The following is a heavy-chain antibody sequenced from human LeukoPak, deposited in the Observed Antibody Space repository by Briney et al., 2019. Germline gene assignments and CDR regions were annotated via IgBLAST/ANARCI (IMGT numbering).Heavy chain of an antibody. CDR1: GGSFSGYY. V-gene: IGHV4-34*01. Sequence: SETLSLTCAVYGGSFSGYYWSWIRQPPGKGLEWIGEINHSGSTNYNPSLKNRVTISVDTSKNQFSLKLSSVTAADTAVYYCARRDTTDAFDIWGQGTMVTVSS. D-gene: IGHD5-18*01. CDR3: ARRDTTDAFDI. CDR2: INHSGST. J-gene: IGHJ3*02.